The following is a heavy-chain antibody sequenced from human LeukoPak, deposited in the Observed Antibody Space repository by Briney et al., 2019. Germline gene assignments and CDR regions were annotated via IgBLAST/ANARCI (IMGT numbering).Heavy chain of an antibody. CDR2: IYWNDDK. D-gene: IGHD3-3*01. V-gene: IGHV2-5*01. Sequence: ESGPTLVNPTQTLTLTCTFSGFSLSTSGVGVGWIRQPPGKALEWLALIYWNDDKRYSPSLKSRLTITKDTSKNQVVLTMTNMDPVDTATYYCVHSQIFGVVKGPDYWGQGTLVTVSS. CDR1: GFSLSTSGVG. CDR3: VHSQIFGVVKGPDY. J-gene: IGHJ4*02.